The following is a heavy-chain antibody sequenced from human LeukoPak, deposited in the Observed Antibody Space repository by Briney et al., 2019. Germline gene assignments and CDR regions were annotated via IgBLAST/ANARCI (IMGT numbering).Heavy chain of an antibody. V-gene: IGHV3-48*01. CDR2: ISKSSSTI. Sequence: GGSLRHSCAASGFTFDTYSMIWVRQAPGKGLEWVSYISKSSSTIYYADSVKGRFTISRDNAKNTLYLEMNSLRAEDTAVYFCARDDCAGDCYAFDHWGQGTLVTVSS. D-gene: IGHD2-21*01. CDR3: ARDDCAGDCYAFDH. J-gene: IGHJ4*02. CDR1: GFTFDTYS.